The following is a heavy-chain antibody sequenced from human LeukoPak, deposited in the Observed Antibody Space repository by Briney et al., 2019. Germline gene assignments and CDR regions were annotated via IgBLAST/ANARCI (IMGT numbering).Heavy chain of an antibody. D-gene: IGHD4-17*01. CDR2: IRYDGTNK. Sequence: GSLRLSCAASGFTFSSYGIHWVRQAPGKGLEWVAFIRYDGTNKWYANSVKGRFTISRDNSKNMLYLQMNSLRAEDTAVYHCAKDRDYGDYTSAYYYYMDVWGKGTTVTVSS. CDR3: AKDRDYGDYTSAYYYYMDV. V-gene: IGHV3-30*02. J-gene: IGHJ6*03. CDR1: GFTFSSYG.